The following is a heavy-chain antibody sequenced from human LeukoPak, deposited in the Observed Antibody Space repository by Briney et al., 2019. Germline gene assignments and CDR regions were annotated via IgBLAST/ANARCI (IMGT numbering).Heavy chain of an antibody. D-gene: IGHD2-2*01. J-gene: IGHJ4*02. CDR1: GYTLTDYY. V-gene: IGHV1-2*02. CDR2: INPNSGAT. CDR3: SRDMPLRSTTDLYGNY. Sequence: ASVKVSCKASGYTLTDYYMHWVRQAPGQGLEWMGWINPNSGATRSAQKFLGRLTMTRDTSISTAYMELSRLRSDDTAIYFCSRDMPLRSTTDLYGNYWGQGTLVTVSS.